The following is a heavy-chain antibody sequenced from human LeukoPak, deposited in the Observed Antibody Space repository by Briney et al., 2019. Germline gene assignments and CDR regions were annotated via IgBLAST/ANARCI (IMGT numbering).Heavy chain of an antibody. CDR2: FDPEDGET. V-gene: IGHV1-24*01. CDR1: GYTLIELS. Sequence: ASVKVSCKVSGYTLIELSMHWVRQAPGKGLEWMGGFDPEDGETIYAQKFQGRVTMTEDTSTDTAYMELSSLRSEDTAVYYCATDFTRPTNSEWLGYWGQGTLVTVSS. D-gene: IGHD3-3*01. CDR3: ATDFTRPTNSEWLGY. J-gene: IGHJ4*02.